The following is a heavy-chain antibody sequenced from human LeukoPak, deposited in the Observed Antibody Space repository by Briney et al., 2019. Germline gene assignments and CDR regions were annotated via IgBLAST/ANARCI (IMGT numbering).Heavy chain of an antibody. V-gene: IGHV3-21*01. Sequence: KPGGSLRLSCAASGFTFSSYSMNWVRQAPGKGLEWVSSISSSSSYIYYADSVKGRFTISRDNAKNSLYLQMNSLRAEDTAVYYCARDLPYYGSGGYYNWAPGYYYYYGMDVWGQGTTVTVSS. CDR1: GFTFSSYS. J-gene: IGHJ6*02. CDR3: ARDLPYYGSGGYYNWAPGYYYYYGMDV. CDR2: ISSSSSYI. D-gene: IGHD3-10*01.